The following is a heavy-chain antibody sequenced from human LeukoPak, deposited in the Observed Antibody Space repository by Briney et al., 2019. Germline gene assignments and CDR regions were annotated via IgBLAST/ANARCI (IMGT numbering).Heavy chain of an antibody. CDR2: IYHSGST. J-gene: IGHJ3*02. CDR1: GGSISSGGYY. CDR3: ARDQSDLDDAFDI. V-gene: IGHV4-30-2*01. Sequence: SQTLSLTCTVSGGSISSGGYYWSWIRQPPGKGLGWIGYIYHSGSTYYNPSLKSRVTISVDRSKNQFSLKLSSVTAADTAVYYCARDQSDLDDAFDIWGQGTMVTVSS.